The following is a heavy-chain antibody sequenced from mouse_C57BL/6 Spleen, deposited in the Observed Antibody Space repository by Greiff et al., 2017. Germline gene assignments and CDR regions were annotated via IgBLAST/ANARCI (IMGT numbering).Heavy chain of an antibody. D-gene: IGHD2-1*01. CDR3: TRGGYGNYEYFDY. CDR2: IDPEDGDT. V-gene: IGHV14-2*01. Sequence: EVQLQQSGAELVKPGASVTLSCTASGFNINDYYMHWVKQRTEQGLEWIGRIDPEDGDTKYPPKFQGKATLTADTSSNTACLQLSSLTSEDTAVYYGTRGGYGNYEYFDYWGQGTTLTVSS. J-gene: IGHJ2*01. CDR1: GFNINDYY.